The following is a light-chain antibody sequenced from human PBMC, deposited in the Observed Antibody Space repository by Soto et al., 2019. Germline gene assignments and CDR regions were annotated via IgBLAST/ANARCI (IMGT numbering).Light chain of an antibody. J-gene: IGKJ2*01. CDR2: DAS. CDR1: QTISGW. Sequence: DIQMTQSPSALSASVGARVSITCRASQTISGWLAWYQQKPGTAPKLLIYDASSLQSGVPERFSGSESGTEFTLTISSLQPDDSATYYCQQYKSSYTFGQGTKLEI. CDR3: QQYKSSYT. V-gene: IGKV1-5*01.